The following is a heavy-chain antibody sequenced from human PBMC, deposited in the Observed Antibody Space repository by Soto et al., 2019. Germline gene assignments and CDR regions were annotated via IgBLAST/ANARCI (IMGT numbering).Heavy chain of an antibody. D-gene: IGHD2-15*01. CDR3: ARDGYCSGGSCLDGMDV. CDR1: GFTLSRYT. V-gene: IGHV3-30-3*01. J-gene: IGHJ6*02. CDR2: ISSDGSAK. Sequence: GGSLRLSCGVSGFTLSRYTMHWVRQAPGKGLEWVALISSDGSAKNYADSVKGRFTISRDDSLYLQMTSLRGEDTAVYYCARDGYCSGGSCLDGMDVWGQGTTVTVSS.